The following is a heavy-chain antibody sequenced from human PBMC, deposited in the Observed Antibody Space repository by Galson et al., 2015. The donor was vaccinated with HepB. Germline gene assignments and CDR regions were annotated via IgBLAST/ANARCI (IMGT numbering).Heavy chain of an antibody. CDR3: ARDGQGLLLGYYYYYMDV. J-gene: IGHJ6*03. D-gene: IGHD2-21*01. Sequence: SLRLSCAASGFTFRDYGMHWVRQAPGKGLEWVAVIWHGGRNKYYADSVKGRFTISRDNSQNTLYLRMNSLRAEDTAVYYCARDGQGLLLGYYYYYMDVWGKGTTVSVSS. CDR2: IWHGGRNK. V-gene: IGHV3-33*01. CDR1: GFTFRDYG.